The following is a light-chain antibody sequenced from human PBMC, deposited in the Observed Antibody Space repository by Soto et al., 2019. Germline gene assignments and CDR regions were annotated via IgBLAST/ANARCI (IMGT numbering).Light chain of an antibody. CDR2: DDS. CDR1: NIGSKS. CDR3: QVCDSSSANVV. J-gene: IGLJ2*01. Sequence: SYELTQPPSVSVAHGQTARITCGGKNIGSKSVHWYQQKPGQAPVLVVYDDSDRPSRIPERFSGSNSGNTATLTISRVEAGDEADYYCQVCDSSSANVVFGGGTKLTVL. V-gene: IGLV3-21*02.